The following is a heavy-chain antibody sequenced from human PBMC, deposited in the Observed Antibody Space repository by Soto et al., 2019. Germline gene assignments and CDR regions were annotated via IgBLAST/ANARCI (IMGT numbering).Heavy chain of an antibody. V-gene: IGHV1-69*04. CDR1: GDTFSFYT. D-gene: IGHD3-9*01. J-gene: IGHJ6*02. CDR3: ARDSREYYDILTGYNYGMDV. CDR2: INPILSMS. Sequence: SVKVSCKASGDTFSFYTINWARQAPGLGLEWVGRINPILSMSNYAQKFQGRVTMTADKSTSTAYMELSRLRSDDTAVYYCARDSREYYDILTGYNYGMDVWGQGTTVTVSS.